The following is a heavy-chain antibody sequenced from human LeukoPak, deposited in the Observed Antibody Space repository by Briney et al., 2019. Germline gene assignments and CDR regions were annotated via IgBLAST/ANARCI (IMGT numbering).Heavy chain of an antibody. CDR3: ASHHSLYSPFDS. CDR2: VYFSGTA. CDR1: SGSMNKYY. J-gene: IGHJ4*02. Sequence: SETLSLTCTVSSGSMNKYYWSWIRQSPGEGLEWIGNVYFSGTADYKSSLKSRVVISVDTSKDQISLKLSSVTAAETAVYYCASHHSLYSPFDSWGPGILVTVSS. D-gene: IGHD5-18*01. V-gene: IGHV4-59*01.